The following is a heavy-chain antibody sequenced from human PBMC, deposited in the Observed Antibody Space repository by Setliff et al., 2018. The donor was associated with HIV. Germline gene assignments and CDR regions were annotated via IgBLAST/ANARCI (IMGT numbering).Heavy chain of an antibody. CDR1: GFTFSAYA. J-gene: IGHJ4*02. CDR3: GKDGVITGTTYPDY. V-gene: IGHV3-30*04. D-gene: IGHD1-7*01. Sequence: HPGGSLRLSCEASGFTFSAYAMYWVRQAPGKGLEWVAAILYDGSKKFYTDSAKGRFTISRDNSKNTLYLQMNSLRPEDTAFYYCGKDGVITGTTYPDYWGQGTLVTVSS. CDR2: ILYDGSKK.